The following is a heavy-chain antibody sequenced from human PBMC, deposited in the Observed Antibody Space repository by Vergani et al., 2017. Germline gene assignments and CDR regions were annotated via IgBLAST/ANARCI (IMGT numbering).Heavy chain of an antibody. Sequence: VQLEESGGGLVKPGGSLRLSCAASGFTFSNYAMSWVRQTPGRGLEWVSAVSYSGGATWYAASVKGRFTISRDNFRQTVNLHMNFLIAEDTAIYYCARDKFFPKDVFDLWGQGTLVTVSS. CDR3: ARDKFFPKDVFDL. CDR2: VSYSGGAT. J-gene: IGHJ3*01. CDR1: GFTFSNYA. V-gene: IGHV3-23*04.